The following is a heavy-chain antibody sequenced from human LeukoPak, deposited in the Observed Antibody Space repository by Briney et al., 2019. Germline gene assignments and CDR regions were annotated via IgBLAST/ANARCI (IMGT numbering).Heavy chain of an antibody. CDR2: IDPSDSYT. D-gene: IGHD5-12*01. V-gene: IGHV5-10-1*01. J-gene: IGHJ4*02. CDR1: GCSFTSYW. Sequence: GESLRISCKGSGCSFTSYWISWVRQMPGKGLEWMGRIDPSDSYTNYSPSFQGHVTISADKSISTAYLQWSSLKASDTAMYYCARPNSRGYSGYDFSYWGQGTLVTVSS. CDR3: ARPNSRGYSGYDFSY.